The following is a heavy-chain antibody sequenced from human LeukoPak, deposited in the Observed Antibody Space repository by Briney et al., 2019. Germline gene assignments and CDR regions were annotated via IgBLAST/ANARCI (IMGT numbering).Heavy chain of an antibody. V-gene: IGHV1-2*04. CDR1: GYTFTGYY. CDR2: INPNSGGT. J-gene: IGHJ4*02. CDR3: ARAGSSSWYYFDY. Sequence: ASVKVSCKASGYTFTGYYMHWVRQAPGQGLEWMGWINPNSGGTNYAQKFQGWVTMTRDTSISTAYMGLSRLRSDDTAVYYCARAGSSSWYYFDYWGQGTLVTVSS. D-gene: IGHD6-13*01.